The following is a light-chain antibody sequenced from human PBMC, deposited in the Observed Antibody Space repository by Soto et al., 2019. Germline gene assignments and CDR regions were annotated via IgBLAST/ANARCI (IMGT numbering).Light chain of an antibody. CDR1: QGISSW. V-gene: IGKV1-12*01. J-gene: IGKJ4*01. Sequence: DIQMTQSPSSVSASVGDRVTITCRASQGISSWLAWYQQKPGKAPNLLIYAASSLQSGVPSRFSGSGSGTDFTLTTISLQPEDFATYYFQKADTFPHTFGGGTKVEIK. CDR2: AAS. CDR3: QKADTFPHT.